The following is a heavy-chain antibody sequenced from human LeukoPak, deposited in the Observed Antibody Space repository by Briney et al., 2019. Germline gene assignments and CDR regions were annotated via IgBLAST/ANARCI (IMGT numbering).Heavy chain of an antibody. CDR1: GGSIRSYY. D-gene: IGHD3-22*01. J-gene: IGHJ4*02. CDR3: AREGDDSSGYYDY. Sequence: SETLSLTCTVSGGSIRSYYWSWIRQPPGKGLEWIGYIYYSGSTNYNPSLKSRVTISVDTSKNQFSLKLSSVTAADTAVYYCAREGDDSSGYYDYWGQGTLVTVSS. V-gene: IGHV4-59*01. CDR2: IYYSGST.